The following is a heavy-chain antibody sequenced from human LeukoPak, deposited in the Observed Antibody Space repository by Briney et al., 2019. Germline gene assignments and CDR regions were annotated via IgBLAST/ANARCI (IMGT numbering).Heavy chain of an antibody. CDR3: ARDQGSPGYCSGGSCPIGY. D-gene: IGHD2-15*01. J-gene: IGHJ4*02. Sequence: GGSLRLSCAASGFTFSSYAMHWVRQAPGKGLEYVSAISSNGGSTYYANSVKGRFTISRDNSKNTLYLQMGSLRAEDMVVYYCARDQGSPGYCSGGSCPIGYWGQGTLVTVSS. CDR1: GFTFSSYA. V-gene: IGHV3-64*01. CDR2: ISSNGGST.